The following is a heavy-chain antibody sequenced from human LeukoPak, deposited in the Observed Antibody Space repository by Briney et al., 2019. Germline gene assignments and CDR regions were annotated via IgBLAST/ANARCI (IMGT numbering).Heavy chain of an antibody. D-gene: IGHD3-22*01. J-gene: IGHJ6*02. V-gene: IGHV1-24*01. CDR3: VTAPRLDYYYYGMDV. Sequence: SSVNVSCQVSEYTLRELPLHWVRQARGKGVAGLGGFDVEDGETMYAQKFQGTVTMTEDTSTDTAYMELSSLRSEDTAVYYCVTAPRLDYYYYGMDVWGQGTTVTVSS. CDR2: FDVEDGET. CDR1: EYTLRELP.